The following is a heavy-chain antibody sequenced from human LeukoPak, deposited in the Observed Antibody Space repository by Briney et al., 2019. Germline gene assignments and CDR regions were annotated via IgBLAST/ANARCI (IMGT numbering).Heavy chain of an antibody. CDR2: INTNTGNP. V-gene: IGHV7-4-1*02. D-gene: IGHD3-10*01. J-gene: IGHJ4*02. Sequence: ASVKVSCKASGYTFTSYAMNWVRQAPGQGPEWMGWINTNTGNPTYAQGFTGRFVFSLDTSVSTAYLQISSLKAEDTAVYYCAMGHPVFGSSGDYWGQGTLVTVSS. CDR3: AMGHPVFGSSGDY. CDR1: GYTFTSYA.